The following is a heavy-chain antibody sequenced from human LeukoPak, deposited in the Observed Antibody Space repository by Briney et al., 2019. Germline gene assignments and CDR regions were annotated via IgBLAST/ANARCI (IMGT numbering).Heavy chain of an antibody. D-gene: IGHD6-6*01. Sequence: AGSLRLSCAASGLTFSNYAMSGVRQAPGKGLDGVSSISGSGGSTDYADSVEGPFTISRDNSKNTLYLQMNSLRGEDTALYFRARDHRPNTWPFDYWGEGTLVTVSS. J-gene: IGHJ4*02. CDR3: ARDHRPNTWPFDY. CDR1: GLTFSNYA. CDR2: ISGSGGST. V-gene: IGHV3-23*01.